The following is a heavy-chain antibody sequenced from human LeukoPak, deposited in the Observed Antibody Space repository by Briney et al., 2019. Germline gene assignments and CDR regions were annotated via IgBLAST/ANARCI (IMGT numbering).Heavy chain of an antibody. Sequence: SETLSLTCTVSGGSISSYYWSWIRQPAGKGLEWIGRIYTSGSNNYNPSLKSRVTMSVDTSKNQFSLKLSSVTAADTAMYYCAREVADYGGYYYYHYMDVWGKGTTITISS. CDR1: GGSISSYY. J-gene: IGHJ6*03. CDR3: AREVADYGGYYYYHYMDV. D-gene: IGHD4-23*01. V-gene: IGHV4-4*07. CDR2: IYTSGSN.